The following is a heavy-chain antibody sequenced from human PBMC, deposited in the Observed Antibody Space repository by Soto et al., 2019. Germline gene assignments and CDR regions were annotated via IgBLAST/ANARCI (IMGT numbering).Heavy chain of an antibody. Sequence: DVQLVESGGGLIQPGESLRLSCAAFGLTVSGKKYVAWVRQAPGKGLEWVSALYDVDGTYYADSLKGRFTTSTDSSKTTVYLQMNDLRPDDTAVYYCATWHGPEHAYDVWGQGTTVTVSS. J-gene: IGHJ3*01. V-gene: IGHV3-53*01. CDR3: ATWHGPEHAYDV. CDR1: GLTVSGKKY. D-gene: IGHD1-1*01. CDR2: LYDVDGT.